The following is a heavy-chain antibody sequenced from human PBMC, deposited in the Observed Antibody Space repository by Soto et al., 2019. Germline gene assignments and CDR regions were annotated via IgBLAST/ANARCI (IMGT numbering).Heavy chain of an antibody. D-gene: IGHD2-15*01. CDR2: ISGSGGST. V-gene: IGHV3-23*01. CDR3: AKALGYCSGGSCYWFLDAFDI. J-gene: IGHJ3*02. Sequence: GGSLRLSCAASGFTFSSYAMSWVRQAPGKGLEWVSAISGSGGSTYYADSVKGRFTISRDNSKNTLYLQMNSLRAEDTAVYYCAKALGYCSGGSCYWFLDAFDIWGQGTMVTVSS. CDR1: GFTFSSYA.